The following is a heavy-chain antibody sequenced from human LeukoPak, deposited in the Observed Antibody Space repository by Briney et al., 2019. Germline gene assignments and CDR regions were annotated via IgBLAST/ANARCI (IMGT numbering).Heavy chain of an antibody. D-gene: IGHD6-19*01. CDR2: IYTARST. V-gene: IGHV3-66*01. CDR1: GVTVSNNF. J-gene: IGHJ4*02. Sequence: GGSLTLSCAASGVTVSNNFMMWVRQAPGKGLEWVSLIYTARSTQYADAVKGRFTISRDHSKNTLYLQMNSLRAEDTAVYYCARDPPAVAINTYGWGRGTLVTVSS. CDR3: ARDPPAVAINTYG.